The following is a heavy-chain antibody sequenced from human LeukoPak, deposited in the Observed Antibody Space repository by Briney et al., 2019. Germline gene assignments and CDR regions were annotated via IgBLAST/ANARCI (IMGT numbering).Heavy chain of an antibody. CDR1: GFTFRSYA. V-gene: IGHV3-23*01. Sequence: PGGXLRLSCAAPGFTFRSYAMNWVRQAPGKGLEWVSAISGTGDSPHYADSVKGRFTISRDNSKNTLYLQMNSLRAEDTAFYYCAKDIGWFDPWGQGTLVTVSS. CDR3: AKDIGWFDP. CDR2: ISGTGDSP. J-gene: IGHJ5*02.